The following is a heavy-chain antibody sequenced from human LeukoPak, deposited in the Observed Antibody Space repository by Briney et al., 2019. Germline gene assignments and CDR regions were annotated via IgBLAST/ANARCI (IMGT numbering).Heavy chain of an antibody. D-gene: IGHD4-17*01. J-gene: IGHJ4*02. CDR2: IKQDGSEK. Sequence: GGSLRPSCAASGFTFSSYWMNWVRQAPGKGLEWVANIKQDGSEKYYVDSVKGRFTISRDNAKNSLYLQMNSLRVEDTAVYYCARDEGYGDYPHFDYWGQGTLVTVSS. CDR3: ARDEGYGDYPHFDY. CDR1: GFTFSSYW. V-gene: IGHV3-7*03.